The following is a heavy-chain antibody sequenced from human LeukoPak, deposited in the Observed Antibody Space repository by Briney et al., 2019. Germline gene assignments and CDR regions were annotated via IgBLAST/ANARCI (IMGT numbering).Heavy chain of an antibody. CDR3: ARVVYSGYDFRGAMDV. V-gene: IGHV4-59*01. CDR2: IYYTGSA. D-gene: IGHD5-12*01. J-gene: IGHJ6*03. CDR1: GGSISSYY. Sequence: PSETLSLTCTISGGSISSYYWSWIRQPPGKGLEWIGYIYYTGSANHNPSLKSRVTISVDTSKNQFSLKLSSVTAADTAVYYCARVVYSGYDFRGAMDVWGKGTTVTVSS.